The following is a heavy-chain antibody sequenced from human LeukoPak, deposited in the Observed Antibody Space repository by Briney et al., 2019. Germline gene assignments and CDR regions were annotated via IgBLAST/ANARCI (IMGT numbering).Heavy chain of an antibody. J-gene: IGHJ3*02. D-gene: IGHD5-12*01. CDR1: GFTVSSNY. V-gene: IGHV3-53*01. CDR3: AGGYSGYDPRGDAFDI. Sequence: GGSLRLSCAASGFTVSSNYMSWVRQAPGKGLEWVSVIYSGGSTYYADSVKGRFTISRDNSKNTLYLQMNSLRAEDTAVYYCAGGYSGYDPRGDAFDIWGQGTMVTVSS. CDR2: IYSGGST.